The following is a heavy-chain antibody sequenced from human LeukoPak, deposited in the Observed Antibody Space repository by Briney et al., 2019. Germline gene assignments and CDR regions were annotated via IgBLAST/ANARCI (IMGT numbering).Heavy chain of an antibody. J-gene: IGHJ4*02. V-gene: IGHV5-51*01. Sequence: GESLKISCKGSGYSFTRYWIGWVRQMPGKGLEWIGVIYSGASDTRYSPSFQGQVTISVDKSLSTAYLQWSSLKASDTAMYYCARHRDSSTSCYDYWGQGTLVTVSS. D-gene: IGHD2-2*01. CDR2: IYSGASDT. CDR1: GYSFTRYW. CDR3: ARHRDSSTSCYDY.